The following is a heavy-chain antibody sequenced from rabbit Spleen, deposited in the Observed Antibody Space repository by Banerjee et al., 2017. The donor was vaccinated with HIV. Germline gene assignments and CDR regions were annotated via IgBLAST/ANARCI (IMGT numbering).Heavy chain of an antibody. J-gene: IGHJ6*01. CDR3: ARDTSSSFSSYGMDL. V-gene: IGHV1S47*01. D-gene: IGHD1-1*01. CDR2: IDPIFGRT. CDR1: GFDFSNYG. Sequence: QEQLVESGGGLVQPGGSLKLSCKASGFDFSNYGMSWVRQAPGKGLEWIGYIDPIFGRTYYASWVNGRFTISSHNAQNTLYLQLNSLTVADTATYFCARDTSSSFSSYGMDLWGPGTLVTVS.